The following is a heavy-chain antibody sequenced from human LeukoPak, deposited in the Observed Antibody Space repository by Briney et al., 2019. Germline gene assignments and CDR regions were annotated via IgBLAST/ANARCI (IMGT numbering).Heavy chain of an antibody. V-gene: IGHV4-39*01. J-gene: IGHJ5*02. D-gene: IGHD6-13*01. CDR3: ARHNSSSWSSKYNWFDP. CDR2: IYYSGST. CDR1: GGSISSSSYY. Sequence: SETLSLTCTVSGGSISSSSYYWGWIRQPPGKGLECIGSIYYSGSTYYNPSLKSRVTISVDTSKNQFSLKLSSVTAADTAVYYCARHNSSSWSSKYNWFDPWGQGTLVTVSS.